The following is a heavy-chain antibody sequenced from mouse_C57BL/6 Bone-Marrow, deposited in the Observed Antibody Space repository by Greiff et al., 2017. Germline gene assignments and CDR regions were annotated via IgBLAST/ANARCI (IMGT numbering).Heavy chain of an antibody. CDR3: ARFGCRFAY. Sequence: VQLQQSGAELARPGASVKLSCKASGYTFTSYGMSWVKQSTGQGLEWIGEIDPRRSYTYYTEKFKGKATLTADNSSSTAYMELRSLTSEDSAVYFCARFGCRFAYWGQGTLGTVSA. V-gene: IGHV1-81*01. CDR2: IDPRRSYT. J-gene: IGHJ3*01. CDR1: GYTFTSYG.